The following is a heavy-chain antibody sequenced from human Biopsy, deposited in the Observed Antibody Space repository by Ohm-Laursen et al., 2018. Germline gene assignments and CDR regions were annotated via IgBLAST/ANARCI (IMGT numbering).Heavy chain of an antibody. J-gene: IGHJ1*01. Sequence: VASVKVSCKPPGGTFSNYGVDWVRQAPGQGLEWLGGNIPTLGTGNYAQKFQDRVTVAADTSTSTATMELRSLRSDDTAVYYCATKLTGYFHHWGQGTLVIVSS. D-gene: IGHD3-9*01. CDR2: NIPTLGTG. CDR1: GGTFSNYG. V-gene: IGHV1-69*06. CDR3: ATKLTGYFHH.